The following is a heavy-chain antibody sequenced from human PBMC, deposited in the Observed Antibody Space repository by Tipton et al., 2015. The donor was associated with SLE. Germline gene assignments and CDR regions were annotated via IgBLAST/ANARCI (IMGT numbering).Heavy chain of an antibody. CDR2: IFTDGST. Sequence: TLSLTCPVSGASIHSGTYYWTWIRQPAGKGLEWIGRIFTDGSTNYDRSLRSRATISLDTSKNQFSLKLTSVTAADTALYFCASENWSFSHMGVWGRGTTVTGYS. CDR3: ASENWSFSHMGV. D-gene: IGHD1-1*01. V-gene: IGHV4-61*02. CDR1: GASIHSGTYY. J-gene: IGHJ6*04.